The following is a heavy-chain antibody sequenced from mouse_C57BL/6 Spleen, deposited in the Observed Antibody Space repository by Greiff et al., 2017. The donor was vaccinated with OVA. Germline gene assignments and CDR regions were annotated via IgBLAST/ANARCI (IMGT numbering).Heavy chain of an antibody. CDR3: ARGVVTTLHYFDY. D-gene: IGHD2-2*01. V-gene: IGHV5-4*01. CDR1: GFTFSSYA. CDR2: ISDGGSYT. Sequence: EVQRVESGGGLVKPGGSLKLSCAASGFTFSSYAMSWVRQTPEKRLEWVATISDGGSYTYYPDNVKGRFTISRDNAKNNLYLQMSHLKSEDTAMYYCARGVVTTLHYFDYWGQGTTLTVSS. J-gene: IGHJ2*01.